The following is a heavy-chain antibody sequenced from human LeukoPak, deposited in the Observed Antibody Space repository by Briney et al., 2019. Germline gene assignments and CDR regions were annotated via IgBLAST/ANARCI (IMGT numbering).Heavy chain of an antibody. J-gene: IGHJ3*02. V-gene: IGHV4-39*01. CDR1: GGSISSSSYY. CDR2: IYYSGST. D-gene: IGHD3-16*01. CDR3: ARVWGSSFGAFDI. Sequence: SETLSLTCTVSGGSISSSSYYWGWIRQPPGKGLEWIGSIYYSGSTYYNPSLKSRVTISVDTSKNQFSLKLSSVTAADTAVYYCARVWGSSFGAFDIWGQGTMVTVSS.